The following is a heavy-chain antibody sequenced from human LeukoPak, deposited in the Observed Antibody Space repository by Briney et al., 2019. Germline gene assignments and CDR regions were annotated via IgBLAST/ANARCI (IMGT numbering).Heavy chain of an antibody. CDR2: IFPDDSDT. V-gene: IGHV5-51*01. D-gene: IGHD2-15*01. CDR3: ARQESEMTTPANRYFDL. CDR1: GYNFAHDW. Sequence: GESLKISCKGSGYNFAHDWIGWVRQMPGKGLEWMGIIFPDDSDTIYSPSFQGQVTISADKSIDTAYLQWSDLKASDSAMYHCARQESEMTTPANRYFDLWGQGTLITVSS. J-gene: IGHJ4*02.